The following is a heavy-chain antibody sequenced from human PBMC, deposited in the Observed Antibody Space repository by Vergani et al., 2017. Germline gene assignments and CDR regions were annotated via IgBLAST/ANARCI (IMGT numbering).Heavy chain of an antibody. Sequence: QVQLVQSGAEVKKPGASVKVSCKASGYTFTSYDINWVRQAPGQGLEWMGRIIPILGIANYAQKFQGRVTITADKSTSTAYMELSSLKSEDTAVYYCAREGATVTFDYWGQGTLVTVSS. J-gene: IGHJ4*02. D-gene: IGHD4-11*01. CDR2: IIPILGIA. V-gene: IGHV1-69*09. CDR3: AREGATVTFDY. CDR1: GYTFTSYD.